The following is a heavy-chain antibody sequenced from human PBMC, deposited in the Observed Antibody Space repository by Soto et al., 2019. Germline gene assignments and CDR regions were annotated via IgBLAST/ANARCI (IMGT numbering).Heavy chain of an antibody. CDR1: GSIFSSYD. CDR3: AREMADTVTASWSLDL. CDR2: IGTAADT. J-gene: IGHJ2*01. D-gene: IGHD4-17*01. V-gene: IGHV3-13*04. Sequence: EVQLVESGGGLVQPGGSLRLSCAVSGSIFSSYDMHWVRQATGEGLEWVAGIGTAADTYYADSVQGRFIISRENAKNSLYLHMNSLTAGDTAVYYCAREMADTVTASWSLDLWGRGTLVTVSS.